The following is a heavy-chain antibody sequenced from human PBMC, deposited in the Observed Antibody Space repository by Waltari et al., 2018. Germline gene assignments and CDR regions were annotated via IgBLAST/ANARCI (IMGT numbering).Heavy chain of an antibody. V-gene: IGHV4-39*07. J-gene: IGHJ6*03. Sequence: QLQLQESGPGLVKPSETLSLTCTVSGGSISSSSYYWGWIRQPPGKGLEWIGSIYYSGSTYYNPSLKSRVTISVDTSKNQFSLKLSSVTAADTAVYYCARRRYYGSGSYYNYYYYYMDVWGKGTTVTVSS. CDR3: ARRRYYGSGSYYNYYYYYMDV. CDR1: GGSISSSSYY. CDR2: IYYSGST. D-gene: IGHD3-10*01.